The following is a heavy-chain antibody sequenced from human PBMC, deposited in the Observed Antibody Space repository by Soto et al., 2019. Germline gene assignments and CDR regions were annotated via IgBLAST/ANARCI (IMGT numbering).Heavy chain of an antibody. J-gene: IGHJ5*02. Sequence: ASVKVSCKVSGYTLTELSMHWVRQAPGKGLEWMGGFAPEDGDIIYAQKFQGRVTMTEDTSTDTAYMELSSLRSEDTAVFYCETDGGYYDFWSGGFAPGGQGPLVTVSS. V-gene: IGHV1-24*01. CDR1: GYTLTELS. CDR2: FAPEDGDI. CDR3: ETDGGYYDFWSGGFAP. D-gene: IGHD3-3*01.